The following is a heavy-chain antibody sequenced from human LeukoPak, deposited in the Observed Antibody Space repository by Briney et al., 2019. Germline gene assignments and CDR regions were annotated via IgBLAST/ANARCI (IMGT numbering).Heavy chain of an antibody. CDR2: ISWSGDGM. Sequence: AGGSLRLSCAASGFTFEDHVMHWVRQAPGKGLEWVSSISWSGDGMGYADAVKGRFTISRDNAKNSLFLQMNSLRVEDTALYYCAKDLGGSATTVWGQGTLVTVSS. V-gene: IGHV3-9*01. J-gene: IGHJ4*02. D-gene: IGHD2-2*01. CDR3: AKDLGGSATTV. CDR1: GFTFEDHV.